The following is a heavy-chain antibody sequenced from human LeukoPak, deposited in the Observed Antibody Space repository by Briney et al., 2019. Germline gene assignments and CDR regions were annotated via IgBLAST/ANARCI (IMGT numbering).Heavy chain of an antibody. V-gene: IGHV3-23*01. J-gene: IGHJ4*02. CDR3: AKGPPNRITMIVVID. CDR2: ISGSGGST. CDR1: GFXFSSYA. Sequence: PGGSLRLSCAASGFXFSSYAISWVRQAPGKGLEWVSAISGSGGSTYYADSVKGRFTISRDNSKNTLYLQMNSLRAEDTAVYYCAKGPPNRITMIVVIDWGQGTLVTVSS. D-gene: IGHD3-22*01.